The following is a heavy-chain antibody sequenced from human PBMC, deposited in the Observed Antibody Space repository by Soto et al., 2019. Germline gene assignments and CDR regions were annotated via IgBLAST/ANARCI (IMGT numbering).Heavy chain of an antibody. CDR1: GYTFTSYD. Sequence: GASVKVSCKASGYTFTSYDINWVRQATGQGLEWMGWMNPNSGNTDYAQKFQGRVTMTRDTSISTAYMELSSLRSDDTAVYYCARGANYYDSSRAGKNWFDPWGQGTLVTVSS. D-gene: IGHD3-22*01. CDR2: MNPNSGNT. CDR3: ARGANYYDSSRAGKNWFDP. J-gene: IGHJ5*02. V-gene: IGHV1-8*01.